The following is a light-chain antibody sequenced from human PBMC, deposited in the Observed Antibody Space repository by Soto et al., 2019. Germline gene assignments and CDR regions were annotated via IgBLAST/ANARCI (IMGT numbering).Light chain of an antibody. J-gene: IGKJ1*01. CDR1: QSVNNKY. CDR2: LGS. V-gene: IGKV3-20*01. Sequence: EIVLTQTPGTLSLSPGDRATLSCRASQSVNNKYLAWYQQKPGQAPRLLIYLGSTRASGIPDRFSGSGSGTDFTLTIRRLEPEDFAAYYCQQYDSSPRTFGQGTKVDFK. CDR3: QQYDSSPRT.